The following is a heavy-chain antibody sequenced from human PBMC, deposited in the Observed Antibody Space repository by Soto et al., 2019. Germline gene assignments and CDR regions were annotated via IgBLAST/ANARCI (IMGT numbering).Heavy chain of an antibody. J-gene: IGHJ4*02. Sequence: PGESLKISCTASGFIFTSYWLSWVRQMPGKGLEWMGMLNPKDSFANYSPSFRGHDTISPDTSVTTAYLKWSSLKASDTAIYYFERHKSGGGSYPFDFWGQGTLVTVSS. CDR3: ERHKSGGGSYPFDF. CDR1: GFIFTSYW. D-gene: IGHD3-10*01. CDR2: LNPKDSFA. V-gene: IGHV5-10-1*01.